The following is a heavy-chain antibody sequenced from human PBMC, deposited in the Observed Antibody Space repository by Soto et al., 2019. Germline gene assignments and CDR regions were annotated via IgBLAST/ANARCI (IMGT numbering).Heavy chain of an antibody. J-gene: IGHJ6*02. D-gene: IGHD1-1*01. CDR1: GGTFSSYA. Sequence: GASVKVSCKASGGTFSSYAISWVRQAPGQGLEWMGGIIPIFGTASYAQKFQGRVTITADESTSTAYMELSSLRSEDTAVYYCARPPGTHYYYGMDVWGQGTTVTVSS. CDR3: ARPPGTHYYYGMDV. CDR2: IIPIFGTA. V-gene: IGHV1-69*13.